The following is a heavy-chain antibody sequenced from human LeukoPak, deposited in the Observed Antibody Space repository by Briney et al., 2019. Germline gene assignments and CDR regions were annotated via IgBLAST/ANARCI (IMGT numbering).Heavy chain of an antibody. CDR3: AKDRLWFLTDY. D-gene: IGHD3-10*01. J-gene: IGHJ4*02. CDR2: ISGSGGST. V-gene: IGHV3-23*01. Sequence: GGSLRLSCAASGFTVSSNYMSWVRQAPGKGLEWVSAISGSGGSTYYADSVKGRFTISRDNSKNTLYLQMNSLRAEDTAVYYCAKDRLWFLTDYWGQGTLVTVSS. CDR1: GFTVSSNY.